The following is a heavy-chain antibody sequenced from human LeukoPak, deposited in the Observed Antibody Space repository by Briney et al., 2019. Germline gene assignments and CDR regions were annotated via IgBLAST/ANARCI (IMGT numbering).Heavy chain of an antibody. CDR2: IIPFFGIS. CDR1: GCTLSCYV. Sequence: GSSVNVSCKAAGCTLSCYVISWVGQAPGQGLDGMGRIIPFFGISYYIQKFHGRVTINPDESTSTAYMELSSLRSEETAVYYCAREAVALGATGYYYFDYWGQGTLVTVSS. J-gene: IGHJ4*02. V-gene: IGHV1-69*15. CDR3: AREAVALGATGYYYFDY. D-gene: IGHD1-26*01.